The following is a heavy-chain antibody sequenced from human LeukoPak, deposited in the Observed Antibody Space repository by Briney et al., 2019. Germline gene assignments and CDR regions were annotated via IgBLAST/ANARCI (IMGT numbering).Heavy chain of an antibody. CDR1: GFTLSTYA. J-gene: IGHJ4*02. CDR3: AKDPRGYGDYSIDYYFDY. D-gene: IGHD4-17*01. V-gene: IGHV3-23*01. CDR2: LSGSGVST. Sequence: GGSLRLSCAASGFTLSTYAMTWVRQAPGKGLEWVSGLSGSGVSTYYADSVKGRFTISRDNSKNTLYLQMNSLRTEDTAVYYCAKDPRGYGDYSIDYYFDYWGQGTLVTVSS.